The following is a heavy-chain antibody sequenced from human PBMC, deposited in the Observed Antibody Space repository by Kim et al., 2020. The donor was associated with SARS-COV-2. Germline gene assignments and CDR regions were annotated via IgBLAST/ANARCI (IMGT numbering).Heavy chain of an antibody. CDR2: IWYDGSNK. D-gene: IGHD3-3*01. CDR1: GFTFSSYG. Sequence: GGSLRLSCAASGFTFSSYGMHWVRQAPGKGLEWVAVIWYDGSNKYYADSVKGRFTISRDNSKNTLYLQMNSLRAEDTAVYYCARDDSYDFWSGYYSGFGGDYWGQGTLVTVSS. J-gene: IGHJ4*02. CDR3: ARDDSYDFWSGYYSGFGGDY. V-gene: IGHV3-33*01.